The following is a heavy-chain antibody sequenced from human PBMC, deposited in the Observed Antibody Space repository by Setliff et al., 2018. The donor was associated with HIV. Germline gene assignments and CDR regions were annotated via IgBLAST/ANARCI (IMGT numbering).Heavy chain of an antibody. CDR3: ARSRLHYYDSSGYYPSYFDY. Sequence: SETLSLTCTVTGGSISSGGFYWTWIRQPPGKGLEWFGEINHSGSTNYNPSLKSRVTISVDTSKNQFSLKLSSATAADTAVYYCARSRLHYYDSSGYYPSYFDYWGQGTLVTV. D-gene: IGHD3-22*01. J-gene: IGHJ4*02. V-gene: IGHV4-39*07. CDR2: INHSGST. CDR1: GGSISSGGFY.